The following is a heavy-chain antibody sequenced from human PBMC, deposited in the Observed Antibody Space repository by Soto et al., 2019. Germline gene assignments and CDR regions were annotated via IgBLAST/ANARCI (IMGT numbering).Heavy chain of an antibody. J-gene: IGHJ6*02. CDR2: INPKSGGT. CDR3: ARGHSTDCSNGVCSFFYNHEMDV. D-gene: IGHD2-8*01. Sequence: ASVKVSCKASGYSFTDYHIHWVRQAPGQGLEWLGRINPKSGGTSTAQKFQGWVTMTRDRSISTVYMELTSLRYDDTAVYFRARGHSTDCSNGVCSFFYNHEMDVWGQGTTVTVPS. CDR1: GYSFTDYH. V-gene: IGHV1-2*04.